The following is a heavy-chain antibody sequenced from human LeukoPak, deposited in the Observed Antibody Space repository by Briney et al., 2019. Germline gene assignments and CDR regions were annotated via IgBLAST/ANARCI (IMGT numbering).Heavy chain of an antibody. Sequence: GGSLRLSCAASGFTFSSYGMHWVRQAPGKGLEWVANINQDGSAKYYVDSVKGRFTISRDNAKNSMYLQMNRLRVEDTAVYYCARWEIRGTAHQLDYWGQGTLVTVSS. V-gene: IGHV3-7*01. J-gene: IGHJ4*02. CDR1: GFTFSSYG. CDR2: INQDGSAK. CDR3: ARWEIRGTAHQLDY. D-gene: IGHD1-7*01.